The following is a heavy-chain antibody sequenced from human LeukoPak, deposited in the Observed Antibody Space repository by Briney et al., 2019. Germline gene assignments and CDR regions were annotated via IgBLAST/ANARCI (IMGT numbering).Heavy chain of an antibody. J-gene: IGHJ4*02. CDR2: INSRGGT. CDR1: GDSISSGRHY. D-gene: IGHD3-3*01. V-gene: IGHV4-61*02. Sequence: PSETLSLTCSVSGDSISSGRHYWSWIRQPAGKGLEWIGRINSRGGTKYNAPLKSRVTISVDTSKNQFSLMMSSVTAADTAVYYCARELVWNGLRFLEWPPDYWGQGTLVTVSS. CDR3: ARELVWNGLRFLEWPPDY.